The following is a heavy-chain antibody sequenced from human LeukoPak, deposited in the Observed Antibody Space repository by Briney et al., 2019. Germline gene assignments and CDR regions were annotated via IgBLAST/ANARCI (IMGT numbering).Heavy chain of an antibody. CDR3: ARQVPGPYNYYGMDV. CDR1: GGSISNTNFY. J-gene: IGHJ6*02. V-gene: IGHV4-39*01. Sequence: PSETLSLTCIVSGGSISNTNFYWAWLHQPPGKGLEWIGNIYYAGITSYSPSLKSRVTISVDTSKSQFSLRLTSVTAADTAVYYCARQVPGPYNYYGMDVWGQGTTVTVSS. CDR2: IYYAGIT.